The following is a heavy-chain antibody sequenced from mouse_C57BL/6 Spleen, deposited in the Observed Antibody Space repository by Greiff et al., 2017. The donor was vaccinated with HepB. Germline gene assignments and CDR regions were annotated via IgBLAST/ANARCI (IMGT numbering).Heavy chain of an antibody. CDR3: ERKAAVVATRAYYFGG. CDR2: IMPSNVGT. D-gene: IGHD1-1*01. CDR1: AYTFTSYW. J-gene: IGHJ2*01. Sequence: QVQLQQPGTELLKPGASLKLSCKASAYTFTSYWMHWVKQRPGQDLAWIGNIMPSNVGTNYNEKFKSKATRTVDESSTTAYMQLRSLTSEDSAVYYCERKAAVVATRAYYFGGWGKGTTLTV. V-gene: IGHV1-53*01.